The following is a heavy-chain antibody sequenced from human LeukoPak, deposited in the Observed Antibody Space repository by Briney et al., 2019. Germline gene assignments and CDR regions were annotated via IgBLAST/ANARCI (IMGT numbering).Heavy chain of an antibody. CDR2: IKSKADGGTT. CDR3: TTEYYASGALTPIDY. CDR1: GFIFSNAW. V-gene: IGHV3-15*01. J-gene: IGHJ4*02. D-gene: IGHD2/OR15-2a*01. Sequence: PGGSLRLSCTAFGFIFSNAWMSWVRQAPGKGLEWVGHIKSKADGGTTDYAAPVKGRFTISKDDSKNTLYLQMNSLKSEDTAVYYCTTEYYASGALTPIDYWGQGTLVTVSS.